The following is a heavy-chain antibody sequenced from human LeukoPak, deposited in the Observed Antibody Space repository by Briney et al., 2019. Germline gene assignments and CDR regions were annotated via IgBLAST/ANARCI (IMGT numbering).Heavy chain of an antibody. Sequence: SETLSLTCTVSGGSISSYYWSWIRQPAGKGLEWIGRIYTSGSTNYNPSLKSRVTMSVDTSKNQFSLKLSSVTAAGTAVHYCARVPHYYGSGSYSYQDAFDIWGQGTMVTVSS. CDR2: IYTSGST. J-gene: IGHJ3*02. CDR3: ARVPHYYGSGSYSYQDAFDI. V-gene: IGHV4-4*07. CDR1: GGSISSYY. D-gene: IGHD3-10*01.